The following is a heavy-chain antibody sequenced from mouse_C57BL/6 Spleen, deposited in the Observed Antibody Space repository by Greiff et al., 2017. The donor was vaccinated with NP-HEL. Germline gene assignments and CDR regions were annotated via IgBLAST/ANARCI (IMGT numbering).Heavy chain of an antibody. D-gene: IGHD2-4*01. CDR2: IRLKSDNYAT. CDR1: GFTFSNYW. J-gene: IGHJ4*01. Sequence: EVMLVESGGGLVQPGGSMKLSCVASGFTFSNYWMNWVRQSPEKGLEWVAQIRLKSDNYATHYAESVKGRFTISRDDSKSSVYLQMNNLRAEDTGIYYCTGINYDYDGEAMDYWGQGTSVTVSS. CDR3: TGINYDYDGEAMDY. V-gene: IGHV6-3*01.